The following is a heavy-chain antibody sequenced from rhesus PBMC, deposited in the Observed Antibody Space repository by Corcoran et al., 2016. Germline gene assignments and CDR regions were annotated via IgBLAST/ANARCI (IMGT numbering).Heavy chain of an antibody. J-gene: IGHJ4*01. Sequence: QLQLQESGPGLVKPSETLSLTCAVSGGSISRNWWSWIRQPPGTGLEGMGRIPGSGGSPTYNPSLKSRVTISTATSKNQLSLKLISVTAADTAVYYCARGGAASGPFDYWGQGVLVTVSS. V-gene: IGHV4-173*01. CDR2: IPGSGGSP. CDR1: GGSISRNW. CDR3: ARGGAASGPFDY. D-gene: IGHD6-25*01.